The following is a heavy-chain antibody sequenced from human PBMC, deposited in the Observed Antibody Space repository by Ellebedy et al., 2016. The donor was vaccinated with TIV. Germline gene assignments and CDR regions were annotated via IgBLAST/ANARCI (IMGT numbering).Heavy chain of an antibody. D-gene: IGHD5-18*01. Sequence: AASVKVSCKASGYTFTTYAMHWVRQAPGQSLEWMGWINLGIGDTKYSQNFQGRLTITSDASASTVYMELSSRRSGDTAVYFCARGYSYEFDYWGQGTLVTVSS. J-gene: IGHJ4*02. CDR1: GYTFTTYA. CDR2: INLGIGDT. V-gene: IGHV1-3*01. CDR3: ARGYSYEFDY.